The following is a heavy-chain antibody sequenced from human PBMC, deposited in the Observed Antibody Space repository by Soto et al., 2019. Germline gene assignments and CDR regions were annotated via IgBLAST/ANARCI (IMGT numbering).Heavy chain of an antibody. D-gene: IGHD2-8*01. J-gene: IGHJ4*02. Sequence: PSETLSLTCTVSGGSISNFYWSWIRQPPGKGLEWIGYISYSGNTNYNPSLKSRVSISVDTSKNQLSLNLTPVTAADTAVYYCARAPMVLSRSYFDSWDQGTPVTVSS. CDR2: ISYSGNT. V-gene: IGHV4-59*01. CDR1: GGSISNFY. CDR3: ARAPMVLSRSYFDS.